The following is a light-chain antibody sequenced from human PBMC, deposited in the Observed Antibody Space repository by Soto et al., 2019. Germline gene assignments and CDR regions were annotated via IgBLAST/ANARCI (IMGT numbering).Light chain of an antibody. CDR3: YSYTSSNTLV. CDR1: SSDVGGHNY. V-gene: IGLV2-14*01. J-gene: IGLJ2*01. Sequence: QSALTQPASVSGSPGQSITISCIGSSSDVGGHNYVSWYQQHPGKAPKLIIYDVNNRASGVSRRFYGSKSGNTASLTISGLQADDEAEYHCYSYTSSNTLVFGGGTQLTVL. CDR2: DVN.